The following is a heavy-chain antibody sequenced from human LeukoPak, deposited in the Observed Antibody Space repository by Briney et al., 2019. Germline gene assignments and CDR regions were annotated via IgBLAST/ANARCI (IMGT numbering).Heavy chain of an antibody. CDR3: ARGGTMIVVVYFDY. CDR2: ISSSSSYI. D-gene: IGHD3-22*01. J-gene: IGHJ4*02. V-gene: IGHV3-21*01. Sequence: GGSLRLACAASGFTFSSYSMNWVRQAPGKGLEWVSSISSSSSYIYYADSVKGRFTISRDNAKNSLYLQMNSLRAEDTAVYYCARGGTMIVVVYFDYWGQGTLVTVSS. CDR1: GFTFSSYS.